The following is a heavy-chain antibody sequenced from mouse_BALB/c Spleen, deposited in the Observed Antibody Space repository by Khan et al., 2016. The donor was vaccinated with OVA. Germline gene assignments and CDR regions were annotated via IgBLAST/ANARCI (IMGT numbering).Heavy chain of an antibody. J-gene: IGHJ2*01. CDR1: GYSITSDYA. D-gene: IGHD1-1*01. CDR2: ISYSGRT. CDR3: ARSVTITTVVATDFDY. V-gene: IGHV3-2*02. Sequence: EVQLQESGPGLVKPSQSLSLTCTVTGYSITSDYAWNWIRQSAGNKLEWMGYISYSGRTSYNPSLKSRIPITRDTSKNQSFLQLNSVTTEDTATDYYARSVTITTVVATDFDYWGQGTTLTVSS.